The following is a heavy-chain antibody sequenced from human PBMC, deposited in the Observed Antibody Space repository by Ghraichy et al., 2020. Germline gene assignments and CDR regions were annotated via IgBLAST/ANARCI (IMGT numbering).Heavy chain of an antibody. V-gene: IGHV3-33*01. D-gene: IGHD6-13*01. CDR2: IWYDGSNK. J-gene: IGHJ6*02. CDR3: ARVAAAHSGYYGMDV. Sequence: GGSLRLSCAASGFTFSSYGMHWVRQAPGKGLEWVAVIWYDGSNKYYADSVKGRFTISRDNSKNTLYLQMNSLRAEDTAVYYCARVAAAHSGYYGMDVWGQGTTVTVSS. CDR1: GFTFSSYG.